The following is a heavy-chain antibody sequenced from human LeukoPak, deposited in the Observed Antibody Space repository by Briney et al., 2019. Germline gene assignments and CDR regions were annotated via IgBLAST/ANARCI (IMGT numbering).Heavy chain of an antibody. CDR3: ARHEKKYCSSTSCYLDY. D-gene: IGHD2-2*01. CDR2: INPNSGGT. CDR1: GYTFTGYY. J-gene: IGHJ4*02. Sequence: ASVKVSCKASGYTFTGYYMHWVRQAPGQGLEWMGRINPNSGGTNYAQKFQGRVTMTRDTSISTAYMELSSLRSEDTAVYYCARHEKKYCSSTSCYLDYWGQGALGTVSS. V-gene: IGHV1-2*06.